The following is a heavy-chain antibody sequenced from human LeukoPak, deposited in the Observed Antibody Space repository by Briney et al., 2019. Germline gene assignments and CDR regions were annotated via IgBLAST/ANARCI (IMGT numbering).Heavy chain of an antibody. CDR1: GGSISSSSYY. Sequence: SSETLSLTCTVSGGSISSSSYYWGWIRQPPGKGLEWIGSIYYSGSTYYNPSLKSRVTISVDTSKNQFSLKLSSVTAADTAVYYCARLGPRRDGYNYVGLIYYWGQGTLVTVSS. V-gene: IGHV4-39*01. CDR2: IYYSGST. CDR3: ARLGPRRDGYNYVGLIYY. D-gene: IGHD5-24*01. J-gene: IGHJ4*02.